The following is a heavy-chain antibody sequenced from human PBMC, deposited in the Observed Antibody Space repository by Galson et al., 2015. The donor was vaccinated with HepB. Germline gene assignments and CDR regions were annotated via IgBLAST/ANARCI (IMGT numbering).Heavy chain of an antibody. CDR3: ARESGIAAAVAGMDV. J-gene: IGHJ6*02. D-gene: IGHD6-13*01. CDR2: IWYDGSNK. Sequence: SLRLSCAASGFTFSSYGMHWVRQAPGKGLEWVAVIWYDGSNKYYADSVKGRFTISRDNSKNTLYLQMNSLRAEDTAVYYCARESGIAAAVAGMDVWGQGTTVTVSS. V-gene: IGHV3-33*01. CDR1: GFTFSSYG.